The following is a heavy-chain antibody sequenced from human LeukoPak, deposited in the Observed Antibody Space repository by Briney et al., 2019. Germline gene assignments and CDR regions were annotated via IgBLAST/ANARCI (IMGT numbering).Heavy chain of an antibody. V-gene: IGHV1-8*01. D-gene: IGHD6-19*01. Sequence: ASVKVSCKASGYTFTSYDINWVRQATGQGLEWMGWMNPNSGNTGYAQKFQGRVTMTRNTSISTAYMELSSLRSEDTAVYYCARGLPSSGWPPYYFDYWGQGTLVTVSS. CDR1: GYTFTSYD. CDR2: MNPNSGNT. CDR3: ARGLPSSGWPPYYFDY. J-gene: IGHJ4*02.